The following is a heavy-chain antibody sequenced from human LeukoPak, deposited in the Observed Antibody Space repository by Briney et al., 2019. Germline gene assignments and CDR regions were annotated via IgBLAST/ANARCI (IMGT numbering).Heavy chain of an antibody. Sequence: GGSLRLSCAASGFTFSSYAMSWVRQAPGKGLEWVSAISGSGGGTYYADSVKGRFTISRDNSKNTLYLQRNSLRAEDTAVYYCAKDYYGSGSYSEPFDYWGQGTLVTVSS. J-gene: IGHJ4*02. CDR2: ISGSGGGT. V-gene: IGHV3-23*01. CDR3: AKDYYGSGSYSEPFDY. CDR1: GFTFSSYA. D-gene: IGHD3-10*01.